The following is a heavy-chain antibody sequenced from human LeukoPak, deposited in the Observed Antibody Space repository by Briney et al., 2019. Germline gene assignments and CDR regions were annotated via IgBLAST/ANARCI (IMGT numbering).Heavy chain of an antibody. V-gene: IGHV3-21*01. D-gene: IGHD6-13*01. CDR2: ISSSSSYI. J-gene: IGHJ3*02. CDR1: GFTFSSYS. Sequence: GGSLRLSCAASGFTFSSYSMNWVRQAPGKGLEWVSSISSSSSYIYYADSVKGRFTISRDNAKNSLYLQMNSLRAEDTAVYYCARRGLAAGDAFDIWGQGTMVTVSS. CDR3: ARRGLAAGDAFDI.